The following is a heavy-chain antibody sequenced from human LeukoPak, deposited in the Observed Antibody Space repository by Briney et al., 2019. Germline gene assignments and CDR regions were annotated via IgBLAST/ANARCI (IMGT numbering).Heavy chain of an antibody. J-gene: IGHJ4*02. D-gene: IGHD6-19*01. CDR1: GYAFTRHV. Sequence: GASVKVSCKASGYAFTRHVINWVRQAPGQGLEWMGWINTNAGNPMYAQDFTGRFVFSLDTSVSAAYLEISNLRADDTAVYYCARASGYCSGISCYLHPDYWGQGTLVTVSS. CDR3: ARASGYCSGISCYLHPDY. V-gene: IGHV7-4-1*02. CDR2: INTNAGNP.